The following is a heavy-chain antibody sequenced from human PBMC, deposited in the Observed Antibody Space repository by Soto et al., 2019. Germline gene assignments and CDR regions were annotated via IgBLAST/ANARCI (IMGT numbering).Heavy chain of an antibody. CDR1: GFTFSPYA. Sequence: EVQLLESGGGLVQPGGSLRLSCAASGFTFSPYAMSWVRQAPGKGLEWVSSISGSGGSTNYADSVKGRFTVSRDNSKRTLSLQMNSLREEDTAIYYCAKGLRRLLRTQYYYGLDVWCRGTTVTVSS. D-gene: IGHD3-10*01. J-gene: IGHJ6*02. CDR2: ISGSGGST. CDR3: AKGLRRLLRTQYYYGLDV. V-gene: IGHV3-23*01.